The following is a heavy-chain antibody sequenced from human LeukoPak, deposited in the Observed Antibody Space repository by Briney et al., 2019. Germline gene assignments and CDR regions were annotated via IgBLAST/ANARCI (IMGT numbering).Heavy chain of an antibody. CDR1: GGSIIGYY. CDR3: ARTTEWNDLDY. CDR2: TSDSGST. D-gene: IGHD1-1*01. V-gene: IGHV4-59*01. J-gene: IGHJ4*02. Sequence: PSETLSLTCTVSGGSIIGYYWSWIRQSPVKGLEWIGYTSDSGSTNYHPALKSRVTILVDRSRDQFSLKLTSMTAADTAVYYCARTTEWNDLDYWGQGTLVNVSS.